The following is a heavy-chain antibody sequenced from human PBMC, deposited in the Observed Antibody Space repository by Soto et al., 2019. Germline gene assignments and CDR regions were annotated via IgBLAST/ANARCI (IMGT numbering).Heavy chain of an antibody. CDR2: INHSGST. J-gene: IGHJ5*02. CDR1: GGSFSGYY. Sequence: QVQLQQWGAGLLKPSETLSLTCAVYGGSFSGYYSSWIRQAPGKGLEWIGEINHSGSTTYNPSLKSRVTISVDTSKNQFSLKLSSVTAADTAVYYCAREPGYCSDGCCFGGWFDPWGQGTLVTVSS. D-gene: IGHD2-15*01. CDR3: AREPGYCSDGCCFGGWFDP. V-gene: IGHV4-34*01.